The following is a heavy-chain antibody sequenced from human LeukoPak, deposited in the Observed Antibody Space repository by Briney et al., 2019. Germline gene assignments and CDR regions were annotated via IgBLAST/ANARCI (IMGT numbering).Heavy chain of an antibody. J-gene: IGHJ4*02. CDR2: IYDNGNT. Sequence: SETLSLTCTVSGGSINSGGYYWTWIRQPPGKGLEWLGYIYDNGNTYYNPSLERRLTISVDTSKNQFSLELNSVTAADTAVYYCARETNFGSGSLDYWGQGTLVTVSS. V-gene: IGHV4-30-4*01. CDR1: GGSINSGGYY. D-gene: IGHD3-10*01. CDR3: ARETNFGSGSLDY.